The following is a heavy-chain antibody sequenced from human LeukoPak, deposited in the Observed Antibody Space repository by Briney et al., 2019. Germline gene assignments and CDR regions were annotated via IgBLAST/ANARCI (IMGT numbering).Heavy chain of an antibody. J-gene: IGHJ3*02. CDR2: IRYDGSNK. V-gene: IGHV3-30*02. CDR1: GFTFSSYG. D-gene: IGHD6-19*01. Sequence: GGALRLSCAASGFTFSSYGMHWVRQATGKGLEWVAFIRYDGSNKYYADSVKGRFTISRDNSKNTLYLQMNSLRAEDTAVYYCAKDLISRVAGTDAFDIWGQGTMVTVSS. CDR3: AKDLISRVAGTDAFDI.